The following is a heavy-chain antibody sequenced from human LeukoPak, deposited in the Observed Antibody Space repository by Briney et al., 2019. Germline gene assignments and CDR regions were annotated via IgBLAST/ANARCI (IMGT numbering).Heavy chain of an antibody. Sequence: GGSLRLSCAASGFTFDDYGMSWVRHAPGKGLEWVSGINWNGGSTGYADSVKGRFTISRDNAKNSLYLQMNSLRAEDTAVYYCARVLRYCSGGSCYPAFDYWGQGTLVTVSS. CDR1: GFTFDDYG. CDR2: INWNGGST. CDR3: ARVLRYCSGGSCYPAFDY. V-gene: IGHV3-20*04. D-gene: IGHD2-15*01. J-gene: IGHJ4*02.